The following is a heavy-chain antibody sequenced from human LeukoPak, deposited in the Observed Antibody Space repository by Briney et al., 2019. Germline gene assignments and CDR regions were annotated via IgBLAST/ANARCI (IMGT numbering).Heavy chain of an antibody. CDR2: IYYSGST. V-gene: IGHV4-59*01. Sequence: LETLSLTCTVSGGSISSYYWSWIRQPPGKGLEWIGYIYYSGSTNYNPSLKSRVTISVDTSKNQFSLKLSSVTAADTAVYYCARVGFCSGWYNWFDPWGQGTLVTVSS. J-gene: IGHJ5*02. D-gene: IGHD6-19*01. CDR1: GGSISSYY. CDR3: ARVGFCSGWYNWFDP.